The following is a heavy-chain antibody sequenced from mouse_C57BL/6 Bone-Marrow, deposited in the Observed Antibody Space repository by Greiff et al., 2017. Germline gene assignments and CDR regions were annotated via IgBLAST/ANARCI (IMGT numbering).Heavy chain of an antibody. D-gene: IGHD2-1*01. Sequence: QVQLQQSGAELARPGASVKLSCKASGYTFTSYGISWVKQRTGQGLEWIGEIYPRRGNTYYNEKFKGKATLTADKSSSTAYMELRSLTSEDSAVYFCARDYYGNYERFAYWGQGTLVTVSA. CDR2: IYPRRGNT. CDR3: ARDYYGNYERFAY. V-gene: IGHV1-81*01. CDR1: GYTFTSYG. J-gene: IGHJ3*01.